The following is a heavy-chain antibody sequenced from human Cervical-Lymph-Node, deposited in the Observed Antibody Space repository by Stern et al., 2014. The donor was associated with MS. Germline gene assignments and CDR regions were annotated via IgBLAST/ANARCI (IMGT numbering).Heavy chain of an antibody. V-gene: IGHV3-21*01. CDR2: ISSTTTYI. J-gene: IGHJ4*02. D-gene: IGHD6-6*01. Sequence: EVQLVESGGGLVKPGGSLRLSCAASGFTFSRYTMTWVRQAPGKGLEWVSSISSTTTYIYYADSVKGRFTISRNDTKNSLYLQMNGLRAEDTAVYYCTRDLEYSSSLPFDFWGQGTLVTVSS. CDR3: TRDLEYSSSLPFDF. CDR1: GFTFSRYT.